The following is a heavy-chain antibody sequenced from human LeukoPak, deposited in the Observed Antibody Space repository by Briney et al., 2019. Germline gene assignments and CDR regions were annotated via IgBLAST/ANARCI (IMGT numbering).Heavy chain of an antibody. Sequence: PGGSLRLSCAASGFSFSTYSMNWVRQAPGKGLEWVSYITSSSSNIYYADSVKGRFTISRDNAKNSLYLQMNSLRVEDTAVYYCARCQYNSSPDFWGQGTLVTVSS. V-gene: IGHV3-48*01. CDR1: GFSFSTYS. J-gene: IGHJ4*02. D-gene: IGHD6-13*01. CDR2: ITSSSSNI. CDR3: ARCQYNSSPDF.